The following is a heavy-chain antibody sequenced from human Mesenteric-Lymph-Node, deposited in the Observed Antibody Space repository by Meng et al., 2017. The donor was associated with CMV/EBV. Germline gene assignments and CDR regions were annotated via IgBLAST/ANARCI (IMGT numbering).Heavy chain of an antibody. J-gene: IGHJ5*02. CDR3: ARGRRYYDFWSGSNNWFDP. CDR2: INHSGST. CDR1: GGSFSGYY. D-gene: IGHD3-3*01. V-gene: IGHV4-34*01. Sequence: SETLSLTCAVYGGSFSGYYWSWIRQPPGKGLEWIGEINHSGSTNYNTSLKSRVTISVDTSKNQFSLKLSSVTAADTAVYYCARGRRYYDFWSGSNNWFDPWGQGTLVTVSS.